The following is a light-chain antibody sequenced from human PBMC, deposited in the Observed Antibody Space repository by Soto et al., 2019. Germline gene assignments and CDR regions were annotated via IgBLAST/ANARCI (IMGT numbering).Light chain of an antibody. CDR3: QQYNSYPRT. CDR1: ERISGW. CDR2: KAS. V-gene: IGKV1-5*03. Sequence: DIQMTQSPSTLSASVGDRVTITCRASERISGWLAWYQQKPGKAPKSVICKASTLESGVPSKFSGSGSGTEFTLSISSLQPDDFATYYCQQYNSYPRTFGQGTKVEIK. J-gene: IGKJ1*01.